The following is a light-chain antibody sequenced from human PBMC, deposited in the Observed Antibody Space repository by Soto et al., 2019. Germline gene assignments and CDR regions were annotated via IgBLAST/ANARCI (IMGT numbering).Light chain of an antibody. J-gene: IGKJ1*01. CDR2: DAS. CDR1: QSVSKYY. Sequence: EIVLTQSPGTLSLSPGERATLSCRASQSVSKYYLAWYQQKPGQAPTLLIYDASSRATGIPDRFSGSGSGTDFTLTISRLEPEDFAVYYCQHYGSPRTFGQGTKVDIK. V-gene: IGKV3-20*01. CDR3: QHYGSPRT.